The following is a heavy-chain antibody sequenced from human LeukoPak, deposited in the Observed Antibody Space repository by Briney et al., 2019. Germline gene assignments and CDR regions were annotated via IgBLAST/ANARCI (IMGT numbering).Heavy chain of an antibody. CDR3: AREGTAMVSFDY. CDR1: GFTFSSYE. Sequence: GGSLRLSRAASGFTFSSYEMNWVRQAPGKGLEWVSYISSGGNTIYYANSVKGRFTISRDNAKNSLYLQMNSLRAEDTAVYYCAREGTAMVSFDYWGQGTLVTVSS. CDR2: ISSGGNTI. V-gene: IGHV3-48*03. D-gene: IGHD5-18*01. J-gene: IGHJ4*02.